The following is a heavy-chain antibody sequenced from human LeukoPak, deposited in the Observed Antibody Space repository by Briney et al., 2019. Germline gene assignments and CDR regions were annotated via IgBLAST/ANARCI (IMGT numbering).Heavy chain of an antibody. CDR1: GGSISSYY. V-gene: IGHV4-59*08. D-gene: IGHD6-13*01. CDR2: IYYSGST. Sequence: SETLSLTCTVSGGSISSYYWSWIRQPPGKGLEWIGYIYYSGSTNYNPSLKSRVTISVDTSKNQFSLKLSSVTAADTAVYHCARGGIAAAGPRDYYYYMDVWGKGTTVTVSS. J-gene: IGHJ6*03. CDR3: ARGGIAAAGPRDYYYYMDV.